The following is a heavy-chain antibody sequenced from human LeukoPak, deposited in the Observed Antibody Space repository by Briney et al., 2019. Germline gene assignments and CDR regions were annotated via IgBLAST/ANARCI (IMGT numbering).Heavy chain of an antibody. CDR3: GRDLYCSGGSCYSDGMDV. J-gene: IGHJ6*02. CDR2: INSDGSST. CDR1: GFTFSSYW. Sequence: GGSLRLSCAASGFTFSSYWMHWVRQAPGKGLVWVSRINSDGSSTSYADSVKGRFTISRDNAKNTLYLQMNSLRAEDTAVYYCGRDLYCSGGSCYSDGMDVWGQGTTVTVSS. V-gene: IGHV3-74*01. D-gene: IGHD2-15*01.